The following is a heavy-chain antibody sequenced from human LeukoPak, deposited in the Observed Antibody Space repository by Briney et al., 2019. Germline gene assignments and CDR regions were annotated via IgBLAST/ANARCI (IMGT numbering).Heavy chain of an antibody. V-gene: IGHV4-30-4*01. D-gene: IGHD2-2*01. CDR2: IYYSGST. Sequence: SETLSLTCTVSGGSISSGDYYWSWIRQPPGKGLEWIGYIYYSGSTYYNPSLKSRVTISVDTSKNQFSLKLSSVTAADTAVYYCARQLVEDNWFDPWGQGTLVTVSS. CDR1: GGSISSGDYY. J-gene: IGHJ5*02. CDR3: ARQLVEDNWFDP.